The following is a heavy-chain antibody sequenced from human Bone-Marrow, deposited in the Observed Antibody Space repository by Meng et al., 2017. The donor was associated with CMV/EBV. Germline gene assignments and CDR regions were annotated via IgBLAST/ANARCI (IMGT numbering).Heavy chain of an antibody. Sequence: ASVKVSCKASGYTFTSYGISWVRQAPGQGLEWMGWISAYNGNTNYAQKLQGRVTMTTDTSTSTAYMELRSLRSDDTAVYYCARVIIDLTSGGWFDPWGQGTLVTVSS. CDR2: ISAYNGNT. D-gene: IGHD3-10*01. CDR3: ARVIIDLTSGGWFDP. CDR1: GYTFTSYG. V-gene: IGHV1-18*01. J-gene: IGHJ5*02.